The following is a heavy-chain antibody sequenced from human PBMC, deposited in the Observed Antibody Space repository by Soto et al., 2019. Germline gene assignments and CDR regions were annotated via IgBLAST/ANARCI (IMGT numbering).Heavy chain of an antibody. V-gene: IGHV4-39*01. J-gene: IGHJ5*02. CDR3: ASHRYCSGGTCYHLDNWFDP. CDR2: IYYSGST. CDR1: GGSISSGSYY. Sequence: SETLSLTCTVSGGSISSGSYYWGWIRQPPGKGLEWIGSIYYSGSTYYNPSLKSRVTISVDTSKNQFSLKLSSVTAADTAVYYCASHRYCSGGTCYHLDNWFDPWGQGTLVTVSS. D-gene: IGHD2-15*01.